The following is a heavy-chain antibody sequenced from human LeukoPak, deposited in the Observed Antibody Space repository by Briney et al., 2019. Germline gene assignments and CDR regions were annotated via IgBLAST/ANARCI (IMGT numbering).Heavy chain of an antibody. CDR2: IYYSGST. CDR1: GGSISSYY. Sequence: SETLSLTCTVSGGSISSYYWSWIRQPPGKGLEWVGYIYYSGSTNYNPSLKSRVTISVDTSKKQFSLKLTSVTVADTAVYYCARETSQKGAHYMDVWGKGTTVTISS. J-gene: IGHJ6*03. CDR3: ARETSQKGAHYMDV. V-gene: IGHV4-59*01. D-gene: IGHD3-16*01.